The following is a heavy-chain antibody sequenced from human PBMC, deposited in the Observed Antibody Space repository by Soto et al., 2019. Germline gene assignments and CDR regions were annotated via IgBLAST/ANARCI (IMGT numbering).Heavy chain of an antibody. D-gene: IGHD3-22*01. CDR2: IYYSGST. CDR3: ARDLDYYDSSGYHNWFDP. J-gene: IGHJ5*02. CDR1: GGSISSYY. V-gene: IGHV4-59*01. Sequence: SETLSLTCSVSGGSISSYYWSWIRQPPGKGLEWIGYIYYSGSTNYNPSLKSRVTISVDTSKNQFSLKLSSVTAADTAVYYCARDLDYYDSSGYHNWFDPWGQGTLVTVSS.